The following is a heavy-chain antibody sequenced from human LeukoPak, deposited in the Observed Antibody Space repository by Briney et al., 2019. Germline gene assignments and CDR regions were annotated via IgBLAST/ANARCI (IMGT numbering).Heavy chain of an antibody. CDR3: ASSTRYGAQDY. D-gene: IGHD4-17*01. V-gene: IGHV3-30*03. J-gene: IGHJ4*02. Sequence: QPGGSLRLSCAASGFTFSRYGMHWVRQAPGKGLEWVSDISNNGSKQYYADSVKGRFTISRDNSKNTLYLQMNSLRAEDTGVYYWASSTRYGAQDYWGQGTTVT. CDR2: ISNNGSKQ. CDR1: GFTFSRYG.